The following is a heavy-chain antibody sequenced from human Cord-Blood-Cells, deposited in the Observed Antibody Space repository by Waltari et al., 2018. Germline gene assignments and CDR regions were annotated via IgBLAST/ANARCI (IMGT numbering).Heavy chain of an antibody. Sequence: QVQLVESGGGVVQPGRSLRLSCAASGFTFSSYGMHWLRQAPGKGLEWVAVIWYDGSNKYYADSVKGRFTISRDNSKNTLYLQMNSLRAEDTAVYYCARDEVLAAAGLVDYWGQGTLVTVSS. CDR3: ARDEVLAAAGLVDY. V-gene: IGHV3-33*01. D-gene: IGHD6-13*01. CDR1: GFTFSSYG. J-gene: IGHJ4*02. CDR2: IWYDGSNK.